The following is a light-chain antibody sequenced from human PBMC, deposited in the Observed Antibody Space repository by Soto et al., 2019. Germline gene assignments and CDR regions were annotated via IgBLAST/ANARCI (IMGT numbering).Light chain of an antibody. CDR2: EVS. CDR3: SSYAGNNKRYV. CDR1: SSDIGGYNY. J-gene: IGLJ1*01. Sequence: QSVLTQPPSASGSPGQSVTISCTGTSSDIGGYNYVSWYQQHPGKAPKLLIYEVSNRPSGVPDRFSGSKSGNTASLTVSGLQTEDEADYYCSSYAGNNKRYVFGTGTKVTAL. V-gene: IGLV2-8*01.